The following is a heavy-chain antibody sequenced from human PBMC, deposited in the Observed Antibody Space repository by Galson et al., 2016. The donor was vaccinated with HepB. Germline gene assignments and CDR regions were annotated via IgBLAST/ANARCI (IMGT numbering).Heavy chain of an antibody. V-gene: IGHV3-7*01. J-gene: IGHJ4*02. D-gene: IGHD6-19*01. CDR2: VKYDGSEK. CDR1: GFSLSSYW. Sequence: SLRLSCAASGFSLSSYWMSWVRQAPGKGLEWVANVKYDGSEKYYVDSVKGRFTISRDNAKNSMSLQMNSLSAEDTAVYYCVRDGSGGWHFDNWGQGTQITVSS. CDR3: VRDGSGGWHFDN.